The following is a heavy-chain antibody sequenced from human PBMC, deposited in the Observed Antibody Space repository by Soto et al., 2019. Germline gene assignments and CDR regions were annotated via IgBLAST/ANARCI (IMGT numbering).Heavy chain of an antibody. V-gene: IGHV3-30-3*01. D-gene: IGHD2-2*02. J-gene: IGHJ4*02. CDR2: ISYAGST. CDR1: GFTFSSYS. Sequence: PGGSLRLSCAASGFTFSSYSMHWVRQAPGKGLEWVAVISYAGSTYYADSVKGRFTISRDNSKNTVYLQMNSLRVDDTAVYYCANGQYQLLYGSDWGQGTQVTVSS. CDR3: ANGQYQLLYGSD.